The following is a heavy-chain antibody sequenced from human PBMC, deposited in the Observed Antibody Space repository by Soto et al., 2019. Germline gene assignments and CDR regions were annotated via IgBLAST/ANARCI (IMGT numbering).Heavy chain of an antibody. D-gene: IGHD2-2*01. J-gene: IGHJ5*02. Sequence: QVQLVQSGAEVKKPGSSVKVSCKASGGTFSSYTISWVRQAPGQGLEWMGRIIPILGIANYAQKFQGRVTITADKSTSTAYMELSSLRSEDTAVYYCARDLRGGCSSTSCYGYWFDPWGQGTLVTVSS. CDR3: ARDLRGGCSSTSCYGYWFDP. CDR2: IIPILGIA. V-gene: IGHV1-69*08. CDR1: GGTFSSYT.